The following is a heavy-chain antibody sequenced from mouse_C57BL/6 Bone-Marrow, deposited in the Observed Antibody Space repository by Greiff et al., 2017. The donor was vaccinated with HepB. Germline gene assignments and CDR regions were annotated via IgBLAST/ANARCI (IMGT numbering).Heavy chain of an antibody. J-gene: IGHJ2*01. D-gene: IGHD1-1*01. CDR1: GFNIKDDY. CDR3: TTTHYYGSSYYFDY. V-gene: IGHV14-4*01. CDR2: IDPENGDT. Sequence: VQLKESGAELVRPGASVKLSCTASGFNIKDDYMHWVKQRPEQGLEWIGWIDPENGDTEYASKFQGKATITADTSSNTAYLQLSSLTSEDTAVYYCTTTHYYGSSYYFDYWGQGTTLTVSS.